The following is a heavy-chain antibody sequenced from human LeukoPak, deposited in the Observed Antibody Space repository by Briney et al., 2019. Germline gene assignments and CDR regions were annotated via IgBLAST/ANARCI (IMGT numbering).Heavy chain of an antibody. CDR1: GGTLSSYA. V-gene: IGHV1-69*05. CDR3: ARDRGSYKPNWFDP. CDR2: IIPIFGTA. J-gene: IGHJ5*02. D-gene: IGHD1-26*01. Sequence: GASVKVSCKASGGTLSSYAISWVRQAPGQGHEWMGGIIPIFGTANYAQKFQGRVTITTDESTSTAYMELSSLRSEDTAVYYCARDRGSYKPNWFDPWGQGTLVTVSS.